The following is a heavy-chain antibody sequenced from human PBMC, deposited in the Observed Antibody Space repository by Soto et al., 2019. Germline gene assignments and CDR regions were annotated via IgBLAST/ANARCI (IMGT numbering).Heavy chain of an antibody. V-gene: IGHV1-18*01. CDR2: ISAYNGNT. J-gene: IGHJ4*02. CDR3: ARVTYSSSYYFDY. D-gene: IGHD6-6*01. CDR1: GYTFTSYG. Sequence: QVQLVQSGAEVKKPGASVKVSCQASGYTFTSYGISWVRQAPGQGLEWMGWISAYNGNTNYAQKLQGRVTMNTDTSTSTDYRELRSLRSDDTAVYYCARVTYSSSYYFDYWGQGTLVTVSS.